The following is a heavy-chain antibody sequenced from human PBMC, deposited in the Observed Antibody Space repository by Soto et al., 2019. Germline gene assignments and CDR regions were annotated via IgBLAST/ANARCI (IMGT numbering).Heavy chain of an antibody. D-gene: IGHD4-17*01. CDR1: GGTLRNYG. V-gene: IGHV1-69*12. CDR3: SRGDATKIVVTTYYGMDV. CDR2: IIPVFGTA. Sequence: QVQLVQSGAGVKKPGSSVRVSCKASGGTLRNYGISWVRQAPGQGLEWMGGIIPVFGTANYAQKIQGRVTITADESTSTVYMDVTSLRSEDTAVYYCSRGDATKIVVTTYYGMDVWGQGTTVTVSS. J-gene: IGHJ6*02.